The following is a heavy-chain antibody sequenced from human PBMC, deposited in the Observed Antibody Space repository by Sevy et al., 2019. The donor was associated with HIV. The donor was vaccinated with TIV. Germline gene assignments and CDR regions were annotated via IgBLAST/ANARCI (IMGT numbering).Heavy chain of an antibody. Sequence: ASVKVSCKASGYTFTSYDINWVRQATGQGLEWMGWMNPNSGNTGYAQKFQGRVTMTRNTSISTAYMELSSLRSEDTAVYYCARGLSHPQPRGGLADYYYYGMDVWGQGTTVTVSS. CDR2: MNPNSGNT. D-gene: IGHD2-15*01. V-gene: IGHV1-8*01. CDR1: GYTFTSYD. CDR3: ARGLSHPQPRGGLADYYYYGMDV. J-gene: IGHJ6*02.